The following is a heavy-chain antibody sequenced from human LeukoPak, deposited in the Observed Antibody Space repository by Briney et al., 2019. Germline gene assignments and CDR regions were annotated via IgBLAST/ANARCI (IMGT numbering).Heavy chain of an antibody. CDR1: GFTFSSYG. CDR2: ISYDGSNK. Sequence: GGSLRLSCAASGFTFSSYGMHWVRQAPGKGLEWVAVISYDGSNKYYADSVKGRFTISRDNSKNTLYLQMNSLRAEDTAVYYCARGPGSRPFDYWGQGTLVTVSS. CDR3: ARGPGSRPFDY. D-gene: IGHD3-10*01. J-gene: IGHJ4*02. V-gene: IGHV3-30*03.